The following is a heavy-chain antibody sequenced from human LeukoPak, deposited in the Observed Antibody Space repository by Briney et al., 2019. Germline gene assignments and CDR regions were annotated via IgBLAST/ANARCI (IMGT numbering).Heavy chain of an antibody. CDR2: ISYDGSNK. V-gene: IGHV3-30*04. CDR1: GFTFSSYA. Sequence: GGSLRLSCAASGFTFSSYAMHWVRQAPGKGLEWVAVISYDGSNKYYADSVKGRFTISRDNSKNTLYLQMNSLRAEDTAVYYCAKGSYYDSSGYYYFDSWGQGTLVTVSS. CDR3: AKGSYYDSSGYYYFDS. J-gene: IGHJ4*02. D-gene: IGHD3-22*01.